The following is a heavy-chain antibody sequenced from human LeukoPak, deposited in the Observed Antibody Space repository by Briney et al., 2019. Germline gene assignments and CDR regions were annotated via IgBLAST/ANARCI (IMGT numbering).Heavy chain of an antibody. D-gene: IGHD5-24*01. CDR2: IDNSGHT. V-gene: IGHV4-39*01. CDR1: GVSLRSSFYY. Sequence: PSETLSLTCAGSGVSLRSSFYYWAWIRQSPGKGLEWIGRIDNSGHTYYKPSLQSRLTISVDASKNQFSLKLSSVTAADTALYYCARQDGWFDPWGQGTLVTVSS. J-gene: IGHJ5*02. CDR3: ARQDGWFDP.